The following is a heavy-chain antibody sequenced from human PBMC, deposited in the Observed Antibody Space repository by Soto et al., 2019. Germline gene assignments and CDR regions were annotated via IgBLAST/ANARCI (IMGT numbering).Heavy chain of an antibody. D-gene: IGHD3-3*01. CDR3: ARTRVYDSYNYYGMAV. Sequence: SETLSLTCTVSGGSISSADYYWSWFRQPPGKGLEWIGYIYYSGSTYYNPSLKSRVTISVDTSKNQFSLKLSSVTPEDTAVYYCARTRVYDSYNYYGMAVWGQGTTVTVSS. CDR2: IYYSGST. J-gene: IGHJ6*02. V-gene: IGHV4-30-4*01. CDR1: GGSISSADYY.